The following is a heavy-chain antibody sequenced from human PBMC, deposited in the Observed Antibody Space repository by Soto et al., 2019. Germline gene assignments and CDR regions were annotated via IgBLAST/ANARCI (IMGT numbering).Heavy chain of an antibody. CDR1: GFSLSNAW. D-gene: IGHD2-15*01. V-gene: IGHV3-15*07. J-gene: IGHJ6*02. CDR2: IKRKIDGEAT. Sequence: EVQLVESGGGLVKPGGSLRLSCAASGFSLSNAWMIGVRQAPGKGLEWVGRIKRKIDGEATDYAAPVKGRFTVSRDDSKSALYLHMNSLKGDDTAVYYCTTGSVEGVWGQGTTVTVSS. CDR3: TTGSVEGV.